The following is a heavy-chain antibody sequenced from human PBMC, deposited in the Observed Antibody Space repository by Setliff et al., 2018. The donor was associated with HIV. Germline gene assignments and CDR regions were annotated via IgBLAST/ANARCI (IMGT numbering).Heavy chain of an antibody. CDR1: GYTFTDYY. CDR2: VNPNSGGT. CDR3: ARGYDGSGFYYVY. Sequence: ASVKVSCKASGYTFTDYYIHWVRQAPGQGLQWMGWVNPNSGGTNYAQRLQGRVTMTTDTSTSTAYMELRSLRSDDTAVYYCARGYDGSGFYYVYWGQGTLVTVSS. D-gene: IGHD3-22*01. J-gene: IGHJ4*02. V-gene: IGHV1-2*02.